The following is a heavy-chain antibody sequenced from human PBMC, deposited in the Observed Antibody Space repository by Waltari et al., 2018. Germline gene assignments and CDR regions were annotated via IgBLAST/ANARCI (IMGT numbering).Heavy chain of an antibody. Sequence: QVQLVQSGAEVKKPGASVTISCMASGYTFAKSAVHWVRQAPGQRHEWMGWINAGNGDTKYSQKFQGRVTISTDTSASIGYLSLVRLRSEDTAVYFCARGTASTALGYSYYGLDVWGQGTTVIVSS. CDR2: INAGNGDT. D-gene: IGHD2-21*02. J-gene: IGHJ6*02. V-gene: IGHV1-3*01. CDR1: GYTFAKSA. CDR3: ARGTASTALGYSYYGLDV.